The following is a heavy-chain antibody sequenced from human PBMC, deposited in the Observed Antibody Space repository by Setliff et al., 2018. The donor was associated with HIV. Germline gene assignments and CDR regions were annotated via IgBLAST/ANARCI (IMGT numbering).Heavy chain of an antibody. CDR3: ARDYCSRATCYGSNFDY. D-gene: IGHD2-2*01. Sequence: ASVKVSCKTSGYTFTNYDISWVRQAPGQGLEWMGWISPYIGDTNYAQKFQGRVTMTTDSSTNTAYMDLRSLRSDDTAVYFCARDYCSRATCYGSNFDYWGQGTQVTVSA. J-gene: IGHJ4*02. CDR2: ISPYIGDT. V-gene: IGHV1-18*01. CDR1: GYTFTNYD.